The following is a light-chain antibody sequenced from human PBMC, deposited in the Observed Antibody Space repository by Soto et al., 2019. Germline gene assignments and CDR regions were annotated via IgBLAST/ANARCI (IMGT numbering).Light chain of an antibody. J-gene: IGKJ1*01. V-gene: IGKV3-15*01. Sequence: EIVMTQFPATLSVSPGERASLSCRASQNVKTNLAWYQQKPGQPPRLLMYGASTRATGVPVSFSGGGSGTEFILTISSLQSEDFADYYCQHYNNWPRTLGPGTKVDI. CDR1: QNVKTN. CDR3: QHYNNWPRT. CDR2: GAS.